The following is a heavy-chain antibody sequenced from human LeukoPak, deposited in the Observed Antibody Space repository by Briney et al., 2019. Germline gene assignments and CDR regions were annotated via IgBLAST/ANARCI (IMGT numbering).Heavy chain of an antibody. J-gene: IGHJ6*03. CDR1: GGTFSNYA. Sequence: ASVKVSCKTSGGTFSNYAISWVRQAPGQGLEWMGGIIPMFGTANYAQKFQGRAMITADESTSTAYMELSSLRSEDTAVYYCARGPYYYYYMDVWGKGTTVTVSS. CDR3: ARGPYYYYYMDV. CDR2: IIPMFGTA. V-gene: IGHV1-69*13.